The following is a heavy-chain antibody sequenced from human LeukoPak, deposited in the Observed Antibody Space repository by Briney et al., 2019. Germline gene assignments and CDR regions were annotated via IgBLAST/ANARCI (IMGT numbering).Heavy chain of an antibody. CDR1: GYTFTSYY. D-gene: IGHD3-16*01. J-gene: IGHJ4*02. V-gene: IGHV1-46*01. CDR3: RRGGGCLDY. CDR2: INPNSGIT. Sequence: ASVNVSCKASGYTFTSYYMHWVRQAPGQGLEWMGIINPNSGITNYAQKFQARVSMTRDTSTSTVYMELSILRSEDTALYYFRRGGGCLDYWGQGTLVTVSS.